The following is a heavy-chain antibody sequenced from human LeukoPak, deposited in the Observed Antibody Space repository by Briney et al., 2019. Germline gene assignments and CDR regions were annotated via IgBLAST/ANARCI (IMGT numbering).Heavy chain of an antibody. CDR2: IYDGGST. V-gene: IGHV3-66*01. J-gene: IGHJ4*02. CDR1: GFTVSSNY. Sequence: GGSLRLSCAASGFTVSSNYMNWVRQAPGKGLEWVSVIYDGGSTDYADSVKGRFTISRDNSKNMLYLQINSLRVEDTAVYYCARGYSYGYIRYWGQGTLVTVSS. CDR3: ARGYSYGYIRY. D-gene: IGHD5-18*01.